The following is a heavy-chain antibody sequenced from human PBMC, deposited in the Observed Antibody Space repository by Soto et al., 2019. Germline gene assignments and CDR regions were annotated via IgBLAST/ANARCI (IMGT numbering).Heavy chain of an antibody. Sequence: QVQLVQSGAEVKKPGASVKVSCKASGYTFTGYYMHWVRQAPGQGLEWMGWINPNSGGTNYAQKFQGWVTMTRETSISTAYMELSRLRSDDTAVYYCASGIAVAGLGHHDAFDIWGQGTMVTVSS. V-gene: IGHV1-2*04. CDR3: ASGIAVAGLGHHDAFDI. J-gene: IGHJ3*02. D-gene: IGHD6-19*01. CDR2: INPNSGGT. CDR1: GYTFTGYY.